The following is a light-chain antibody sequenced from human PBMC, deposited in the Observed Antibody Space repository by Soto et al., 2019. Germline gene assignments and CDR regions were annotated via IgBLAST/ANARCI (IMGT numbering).Light chain of an antibody. J-gene: IGKJ2*01. V-gene: IGKV3-20*01. CDR1: QSVRSSY. CDR2: GAS. CDR3: QQYGSSPGYT. Sequence: EILLTQSPATLSLSPGERATLSCRASQSVRSSYLAWYQQRPGQAPRLLIYGASSRATGIPDRFSGDGSGTDFTLTISRLEPEDFAVYYCQQYGSSPGYTFGQGTKLEIK.